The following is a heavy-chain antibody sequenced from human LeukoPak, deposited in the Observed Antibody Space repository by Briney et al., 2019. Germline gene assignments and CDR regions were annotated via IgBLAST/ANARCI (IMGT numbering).Heavy chain of an antibody. V-gene: IGHV1-18*01. Sequence: ASVKVSCKASGYTFTNYDINWVRQAPGQGLEWMGWISAYNGNTNYAQKFQGRVTMTTDTSTSKAYMELRSLRSDDTAVYYCARGGAGLRLVYFDYWGQGTLVTVSS. CDR2: ISAYNGNT. J-gene: IGHJ4*02. D-gene: IGHD4-17*01. CDR1: GYTFTNYD. CDR3: ARGGAGLRLVYFDY.